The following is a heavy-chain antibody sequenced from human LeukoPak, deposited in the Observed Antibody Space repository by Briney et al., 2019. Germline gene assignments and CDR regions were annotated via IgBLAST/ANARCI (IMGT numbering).Heavy chain of an antibody. J-gene: IGHJ5*02. CDR3: ARDPATTTYYYDSSGYPRWFDP. Sequence: ASVKVSCKASGYTFTRYGISWVRQAPGQGLEWMGWISAYNGNTNYAQKLQGRVTMTTDTSTSTAYMELRSLRSDDTAVYYCARDPATTTYYYDSSGYPRWFDPWGQGTLVTVSS. D-gene: IGHD3-22*01. V-gene: IGHV1-18*01. CDR1: GYTFTRYG. CDR2: ISAYNGNT.